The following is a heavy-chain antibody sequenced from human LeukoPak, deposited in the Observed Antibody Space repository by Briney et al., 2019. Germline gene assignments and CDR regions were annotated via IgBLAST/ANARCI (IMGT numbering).Heavy chain of an antibody. CDR1: VGSISSGCYS. CDR2: IYYSGST. D-gene: IGHD6-19*01. Sequence: SQSLSLTCAVSVGSISSGCYSWSWIRQPPGKGLEWIGYIYYSGSTNYNPSLKSRVTISVDTSKNQFSLKLSSATAADTAVYYCARSSSNYFDYWGQGTLVTVSS. CDR3: ARSSSNYFDY. J-gene: IGHJ4*02. V-gene: IGHV4-61*01.